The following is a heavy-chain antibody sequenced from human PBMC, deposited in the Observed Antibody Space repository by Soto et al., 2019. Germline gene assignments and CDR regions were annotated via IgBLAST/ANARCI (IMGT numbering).Heavy chain of an antibody. J-gene: IGHJ2*01. CDR3: VRGIPSQYTSDWLYWYFDL. CDR1: GFVYSNYA. D-gene: IGHD6-25*01. CDR2: IWNDGTKK. V-gene: IGHV3-33*01. Sequence: VQLVESGGGVVQPGRSLRLSCAASGFVYSNYAMHWVRLSPGKGLEWVALIWNDGTKKYYMDSVKGRFIISRDNSLKTLQLQMDSLRAEDAALYFCVRGIPSQYTSDWLYWYFDLWGRGTQVTVSA.